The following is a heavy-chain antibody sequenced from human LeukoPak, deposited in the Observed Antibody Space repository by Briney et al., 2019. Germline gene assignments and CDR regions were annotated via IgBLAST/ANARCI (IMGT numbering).Heavy chain of an antibody. D-gene: IGHD6-19*01. CDR2: ISSSSSTI. J-gene: IGHJ4*02. CDR3: AREDIAVAGLRSD. CDR1: GFAFSSYA. Sequence: GGSLRLSCAASGFAFSSYAMHWVRQAPGKGLEWVSYISSSSSTIYYADSVKGRFTISRDNAKNSLYLQMNSLRAEDTAVYYCAREDIAVAGLRSDWGQGTLVTVSS. V-gene: IGHV3-48*01.